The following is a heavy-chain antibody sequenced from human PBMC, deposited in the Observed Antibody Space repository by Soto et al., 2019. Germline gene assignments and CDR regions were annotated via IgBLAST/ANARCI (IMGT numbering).Heavy chain of an antibody. D-gene: IGHD3-3*01. CDR3: ARLPGLENSPPFDS. J-gene: IGHJ4*02. Sequence: QVQLQESGPGLVKPSETLSLTCIVSGVSMTGHYWSWVRQSPEKGLECSGWLYYTGYTMYNPSFKNRATMSVDTSNIQFSLNLGSVTAADTTVYYCARLPGLENSPPFDSWGQGALVVVSS. V-gene: IGHV4-59*08. CDR2: LYYTGYT. CDR1: GVSMTGHY.